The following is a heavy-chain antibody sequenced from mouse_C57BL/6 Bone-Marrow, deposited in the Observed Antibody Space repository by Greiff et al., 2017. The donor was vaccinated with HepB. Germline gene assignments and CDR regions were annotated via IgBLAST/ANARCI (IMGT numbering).Heavy chain of an antibody. D-gene: IGHD2-4*01. V-gene: IGHV14-4*01. J-gene: IGHJ3*01. CDR2: IDPENGDT. Sequence: VQLKESGAELVRPGASVKLSCTASGFNIKDDYMHWVKQRPEQGLEWIGWIDPENGDTEYASKFQGKATITADTSSNTAYLQLSSLTSEDTAVYYCTTRGNDYGFAYWGQGTLVTVSA. CDR3: TTRGNDYGFAY. CDR1: GFNIKDDY.